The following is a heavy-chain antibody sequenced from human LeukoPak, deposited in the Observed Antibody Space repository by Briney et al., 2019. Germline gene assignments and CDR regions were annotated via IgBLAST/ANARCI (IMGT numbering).Heavy chain of an antibody. V-gene: IGHV4-59*01. J-gene: IGHJ3*02. CDR1: GGSISSYY. D-gene: IGHD3-22*01. Sequence: PSETLSLTCTVSGGSISSYYWSWIRQPPGKGLEWIGYIYYSGSTNYNPSLKSRVTISVDTSKNQFSLKLSSVTAADTAVYYCARDRSAYYYDSSGYYYYAFDIWDQGTMVTVSS. CDR2: IYYSGST. CDR3: ARDRSAYYYDSSGYYYYAFDI.